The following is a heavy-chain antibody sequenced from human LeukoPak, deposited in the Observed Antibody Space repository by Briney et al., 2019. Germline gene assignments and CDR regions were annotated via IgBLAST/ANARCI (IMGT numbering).Heavy chain of an antibody. J-gene: IGHJ4*02. CDR2: INPNSGGT. Sequence: ASVKVSCKASGYTFTGYYMHWVRQAPGQGLEWMGWINPNSGGTNYAQKFQGRVTMTRDTSISTAYMELSRLRSDDTAVYCCARGRRYCSGGSCYYFDYWGQGTLVTVSS. V-gene: IGHV1-2*02. CDR3: ARGRRYCSGGSCYYFDY. D-gene: IGHD2-15*01. CDR1: GYTFTGYY.